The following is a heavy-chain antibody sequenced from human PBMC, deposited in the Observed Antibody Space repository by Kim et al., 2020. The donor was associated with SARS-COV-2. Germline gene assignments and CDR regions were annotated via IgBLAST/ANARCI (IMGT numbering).Heavy chain of an antibody. V-gene: IGHV4-34*01. J-gene: IGHJ4*02. CDR3: ARGHSSSWYSVYFDY. CDR2: INHSGST. Sequence: SETLSLTCAVYGGSFSGYYWSWIRQPPGKGLEWIGEINHSGSTNYNPSLKSRVTISVDTSKNQFSLKLSSVTAADTAVYYCARGHSSSWYSVYFDYWGQG. CDR1: GGSFSGYY. D-gene: IGHD6-13*01.